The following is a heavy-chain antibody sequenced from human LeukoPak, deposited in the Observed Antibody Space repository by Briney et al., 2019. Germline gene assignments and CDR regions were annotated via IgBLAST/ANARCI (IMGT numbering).Heavy chain of an antibody. J-gene: IGHJ4*02. V-gene: IGHV4-31*03. CDR2: IYYSGST. Sequence: SETLSLTCTVSGGSISSGGYYWSWIRQHPGKGLEWLGYIYYSGSTYYNPSLKSRVTISVDTSKNQFSLKLTSLTAADTAVYYCAREVRGVTVHFDYWGQGTLVTVSS. CDR3: AREVRGVTVHFDY. CDR1: GGSISSGGYY. D-gene: IGHD3-10*01.